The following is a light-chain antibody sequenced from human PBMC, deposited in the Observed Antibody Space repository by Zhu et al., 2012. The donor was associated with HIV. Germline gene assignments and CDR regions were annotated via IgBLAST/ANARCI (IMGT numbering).Light chain of an antibody. Sequence: IVMTQSPATLSVSLGERVTLSCRASQSISSNLAWYQQKPGQAPRLVIYGAFIRATGIPARFSGSGSGTEFSLTISSLESEDFAVYYCQQYNDWPPLTFGGGPGWRSN. CDR1: QSISSN. CDR2: GAF. V-gene: IGKV3-15*01. CDR3: QQYNDWPPLT. J-gene: IGKJ4*01.